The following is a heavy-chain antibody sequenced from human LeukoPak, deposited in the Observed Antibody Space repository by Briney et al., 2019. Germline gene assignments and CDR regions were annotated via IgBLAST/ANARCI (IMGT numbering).Heavy chain of an antibody. CDR3: ARDPKRYSSSWWEPNDAFDI. CDR1: GFTFSSYW. D-gene: IGHD6-13*01. CDR2: IKQDGSEK. Sequence: GGSLRLSCAASGFTFSSYWMSWVRQAPGKGLEWVANIKQDGSEKYYVDSVKGRFTISRDNAKNSLYLQMNSLRAEDTAVYYCARDPKRYSSSWWEPNDAFDIWGQGTMVTVSS. V-gene: IGHV3-7*01. J-gene: IGHJ3*02.